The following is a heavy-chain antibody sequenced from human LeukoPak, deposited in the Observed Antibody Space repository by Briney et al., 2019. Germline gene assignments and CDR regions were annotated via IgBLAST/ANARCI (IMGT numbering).Heavy chain of an antibody. CDR3: ARELIDPRAFDI. CDR1: GFTVSSNY. D-gene: IGHD3-16*02. CDR2: IYGGGST. Sequence: PGGSLRLSCAASGFTVSSNYMSWVRQAPGKGLEWVSVIYGGGSTYYADSVKGRFTISRDNSKNTLYLQMNSQRAEDTAVYYCARELIDPRAFDIWGQGTMVTVSS. J-gene: IGHJ3*02. V-gene: IGHV3-66*02.